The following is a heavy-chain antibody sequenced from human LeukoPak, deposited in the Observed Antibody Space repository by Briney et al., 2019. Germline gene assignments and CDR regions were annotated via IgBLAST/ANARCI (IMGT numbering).Heavy chain of an antibody. CDR1: GFTFDDYA. V-gene: IGHV3-9*01. D-gene: IGHD6-19*01. Sequence: GRSLRLSCAASGFTFDDYAMHWVRQAPGKGLEWVSGISWNSGSIGYADSVKGRFTISRDNAKNSLYLQMNSLRAEDTALYYCAKVKYSSVLGMDVWGQGTTVTVSS. J-gene: IGHJ6*02. CDR3: AKVKYSSVLGMDV. CDR2: ISWNSGSI.